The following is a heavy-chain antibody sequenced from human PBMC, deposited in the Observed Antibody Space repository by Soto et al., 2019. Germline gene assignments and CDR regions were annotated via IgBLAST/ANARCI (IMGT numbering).Heavy chain of an antibody. CDR2: IFGSGAPT. Sequence: VQLLESGGGLVQPGGSLRLSCAASGYTFSNYAMSWVRQAPGKGLQWVSTIFGSGAPTHYADSVKGRFAISRDNSNNTLLLQMNRLKDEETAVYYCTSDASTWGFAFDLWGQGTRVAVSS. J-gene: IGHJ3*01. V-gene: IGHV3-23*01. CDR3: TSDASTWGFAFDL. CDR1: GYTFSNYA. D-gene: IGHD3-16*01.